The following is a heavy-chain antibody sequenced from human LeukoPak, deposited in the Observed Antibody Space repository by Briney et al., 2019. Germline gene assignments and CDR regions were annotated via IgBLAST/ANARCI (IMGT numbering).Heavy chain of an antibody. CDR1: GYSFTNYW. V-gene: IGHV5-51*01. CDR2: IYPGDSDT. D-gene: IGHD3-10*01. CDR3: ARGQVRGSYYLVRFDY. J-gene: IGHJ4*02. Sequence: GESLKISCKGSGYSFTNYWIGWVRQMPGKGLEWMGIIYPGDSDTRYSPSFQGQVTISADKSISTAYLQWSSLKASDTAMYYCARGQVRGSYYLVRFDYWGQGTLATVSS.